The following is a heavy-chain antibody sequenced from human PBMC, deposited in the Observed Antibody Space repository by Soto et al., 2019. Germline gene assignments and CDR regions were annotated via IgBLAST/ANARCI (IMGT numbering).Heavy chain of an antibody. Sequence: EVQLLESGGGLVQPGGSLRLSCAASGFTFSSYAMTWVRQAPGKGLEWVSSISGSGSTTYNGDSVRGRFTISRDNSKNTLYLQMNSLRAEDTAVYYCAKAKEVGWLPLYSYGMDVWGQGPTVTVSS. CDR1: GFTFSSYA. V-gene: IGHV3-23*01. D-gene: IGHD6-19*01. CDR3: AKAKEVGWLPLYSYGMDV. CDR2: ISGSGSTT. J-gene: IGHJ6*02.